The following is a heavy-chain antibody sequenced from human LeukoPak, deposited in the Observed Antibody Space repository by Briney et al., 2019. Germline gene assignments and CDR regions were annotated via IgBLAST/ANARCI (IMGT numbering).Heavy chain of an antibody. D-gene: IGHD1-26*01. V-gene: IGHV3-64*01. CDR1: GFTFSSYA. CDR2: ISSNGGST. J-gene: IGHJ4*02. Sequence: GGSLRLSCAASGFTFSSYAMHWVRQAPGKGLEYVSAISSNGGSTYYANSVKGRFTISRDNSKNTLYLQMGSLRAEDMAVYYCARGKWELLAPFDYWGQGTLVTVSS. CDR3: ARGKWELLAPFDY.